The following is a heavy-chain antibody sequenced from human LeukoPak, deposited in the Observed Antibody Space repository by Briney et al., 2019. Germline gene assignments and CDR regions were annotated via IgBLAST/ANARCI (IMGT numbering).Heavy chain of an antibody. CDR2: INEDGSKK. CDR3: ARDPGPDDS. J-gene: IGHJ4*02. CDR1: GFAFSDYW. V-gene: IGHV3-7*03. Sequence: GGSLRLSCAASGFAFSDYWMSWVRQAPGKGLEWVANINEDGSKKHYLDSVEGRFTISRDNAKNSLYLQMNSLRAEDTAVFYCARDPGPDDSWGQGTLVTVSS.